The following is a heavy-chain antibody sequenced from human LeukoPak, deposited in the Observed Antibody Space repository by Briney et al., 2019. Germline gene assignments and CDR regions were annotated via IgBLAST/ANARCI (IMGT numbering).Heavy chain of an antibody. CDR2: ISAYNGNT. CDR3: AAAEGTYYYDSSDYTFDY. Sequence: GASVKVSCKTSGYTFTSYGISWVRQAPGQGLEWMGRISAYNGNTNYAQQLQGRVTMTTDTSTSTAYMELRSLRSDDTAVYYCAAAEGTYYYDSSDYTFDYWGQGTLVTVSS. D-gene: IGHD3-22*01. J-gene: IGHJ4*02. V-gene: IGHV1-18*01. CDR1: GYTFTSYG.